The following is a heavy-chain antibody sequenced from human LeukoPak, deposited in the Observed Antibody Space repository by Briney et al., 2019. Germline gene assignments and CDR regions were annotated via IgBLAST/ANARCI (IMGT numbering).Heavy chain of an antibody. J-gene: IGHJ6*04. CDR3: AELGITMIGGV. Sequence: GGSLRLSCAASGFTFSSYGMHWVRQAPGKGLEWVSDINGSGGSTYCADSVKGRFTISRDNAKNSLYLQMNSLRAEDTAVYYCAELGITMIGGVWGKGTTVTISS. V-gene: IGHV3-23*01. CDR1: GFTFSSYG. D-gene: IGHD3-10*02. CDR2: INGSGGST.